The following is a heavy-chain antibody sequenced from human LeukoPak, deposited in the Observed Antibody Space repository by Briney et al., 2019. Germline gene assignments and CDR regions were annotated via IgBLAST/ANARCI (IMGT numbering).Heavy chain of an antibody. CDR1: GLTFSSYG. V-gene: IGHV3-30*03. J-gene: IGHJ4*02. Sequence: LPGGSLRLSCAASGLTFSSYGMHWVRQAPGKGPEWVAVISYDGSNKYYADSVKGRFTISRDNSKNTLYLQMNSLRAEDTAVYYCATPSGNTMVRGVMTYWGQGTLVTVSS. CDR2: ISYDGSNK. D-gene: IGHD3-10*01. CDR3: ATPSGNTMVRGVMTY.